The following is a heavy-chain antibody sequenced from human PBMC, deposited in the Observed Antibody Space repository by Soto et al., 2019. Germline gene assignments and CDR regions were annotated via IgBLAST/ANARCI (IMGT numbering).Heavy chain of an antibody. CDR1: GFTFITFA. J-gene: IGHJ4*02. Sequence: QVQLVESGGGVVQPGGSLRLSCAASGFTFITFAMHWVRQAPGKGLKWVRGISYDGSMQYYADSVKGRFAISRENSKKTLYLQMNSLRAADTAVYYCAKDDGVGTTFRIDYWGQGTLVAVSP. CDR3: AKDDGVGTTFRIDY. CDR2: ISYDGSMQ. D-gene: IGHD1-26*01. V-gene: IGHV3-30*18.